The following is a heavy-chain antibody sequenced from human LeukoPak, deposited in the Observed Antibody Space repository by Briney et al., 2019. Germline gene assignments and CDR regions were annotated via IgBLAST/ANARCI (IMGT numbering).Heavy chain of an antibody. D-gene: IGHD7-27*01. V-gene: IGHV4-34*01. J-gene: IGHJ6*03. CDR2: INHSGST. CDR3: ARGDWGSPDYYYMDV. Sequence: SETLSLTCAVYGGSFSGYYWSWIRQPAGKGLEWIGEINHSGSTNYNPSLKSRVTISVDTSKNRFSLKLSSVTAADTAVYYCARGDWGSPDYYYMDVWGKGTTVTISS. CDR1: GGSFSGYY.